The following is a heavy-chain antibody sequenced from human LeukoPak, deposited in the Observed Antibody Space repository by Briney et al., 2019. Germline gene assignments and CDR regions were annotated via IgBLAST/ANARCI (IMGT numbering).Heavy chain of an antibody. Sequence: GGSLRLSCAASGFTFGDYGMRWVRQAPGKGLEWVSGINWNGGSTGYADSVKGRFTTSRDNAKNSLYLQMNSLRDEDTAVYYCARADWEVDYWGQGTLVTVSS. V-gene: IGHV3-20*04. CDR3: ARADWEVDY. J-gene: IGHJ4*02. CDR1: GFTFGDYG. D-gene: IGHD3-9*01. CDR2: INWNGGST.